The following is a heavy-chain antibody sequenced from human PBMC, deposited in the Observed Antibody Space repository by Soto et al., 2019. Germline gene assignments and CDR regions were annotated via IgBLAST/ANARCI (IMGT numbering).Heavy chain of an antibody. Sequence: QVQLVQSGAEVKKPGASVKVSCKASGYTFTSYDINWVRQATGQGLEWMGWMNPNSGNTGYAQKFQGRVTMTMNTSICTAYMELGSLRSEDTAVYYCAIVKIGRITMVRGVIAWSDPWGQGTLVTVSS. CDR1: GYTFTSYD. CDR3: AIVKIGRITMVRGVIAWSDP. V-gene: IGHV1-8*01. J-gene: IGHJ5*02. CDR2: MNPNSGNT. D-gene: IGHD3-10*01.